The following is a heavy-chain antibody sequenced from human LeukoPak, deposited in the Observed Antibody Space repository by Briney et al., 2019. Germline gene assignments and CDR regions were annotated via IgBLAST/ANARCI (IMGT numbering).Heavy chain of an antibody. D-gene: IGHD3-10*01. CDR1: GGSISSSSYY. V-gene: IGHV4-39*01. CDR3: AVMVRGVIIKLNWFDP. J-gene: IGHJ5*02. CDR2: IYYSGST. Sequence: SETLSLTCTVSGGSISSSSYYWGWIRQPPGKGLEWIGSIYYSGSTYYNPSLKSRVTISVDTSKKQFSLKLSSVTAADTAVYYCAVMVRGVIIKLNWFDPWGQGTLVTVSS.